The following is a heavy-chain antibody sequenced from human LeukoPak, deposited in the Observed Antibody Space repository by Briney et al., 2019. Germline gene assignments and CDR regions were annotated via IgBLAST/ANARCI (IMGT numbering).Heavy chain of an antibody. V-gene: IGHV1-46*01. J-gene: IGHJ6*04. CDR3: ARAGGDIAAAGTRGGYSSGWYGYYYYGMDV. D-gene: IGHD6-19*01. Sequence: ASVKVSCKASGYTFTTYYMHWVRQAPGQGLEWMGIINPSGGSTSYAQKFQGRVTMTRDTSTTTVYMELNSLRAEDTAVYYCARAGGDIAAAGTRGGYSSGWYGYYYYGMDVWGKGTTVTVSS. CDR1: GYTFTTYY. CDR2: INPSGGST.